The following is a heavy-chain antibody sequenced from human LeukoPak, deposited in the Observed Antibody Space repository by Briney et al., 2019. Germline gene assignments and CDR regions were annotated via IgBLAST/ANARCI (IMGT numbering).Heavy chain of an antibody. J-gene: IGHJ3*02. CDR1: GYSISSGYY. CDR3: AKSNGYGLVDI. D-gene: IGHD3-10*01. V-gene: IGHV4-38-2*02. CDR2: IYHSGST. Sequence: SETLSLACTVSGYSISSGYYWGWIRQPPGKGLEWIGSIYHSGSTYYNPSLKSRVTISVDTSKNQFSLKLNSVTATDTAVYYCAKSNGYGLVDIWGQGTMVTVSS.